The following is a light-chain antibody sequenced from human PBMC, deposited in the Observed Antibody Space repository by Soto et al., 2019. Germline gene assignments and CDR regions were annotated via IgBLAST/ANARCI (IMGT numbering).Light chain of an antibody. CDR2: EVS. J-gene: IGLJ1*01. V-gene: IGLV2-14*01. CDR1: SSDVGGYNY. CDR3: SSYTSSSTNV. Sequence: SVLTQPASVSGSPGQSITISCNGTSSDVGGYNYVSWYQQHPGKAPKLMIYEVSNRPSGVSNRFSGSKSGNTASLTISGLQAEDEADYYCSSYTSSSTNVFGTGTKVTVL.